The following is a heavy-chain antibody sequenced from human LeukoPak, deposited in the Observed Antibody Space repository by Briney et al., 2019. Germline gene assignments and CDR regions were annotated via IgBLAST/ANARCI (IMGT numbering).Heavy chain of an antibody. V-gene: IGHV3-23*01. Sequence: PGRSLRLSCVASGFTFSLHALHWVRQAPGKGLEWVSIINTNGDHTNYADSVKGRFTISRDNSKNTLYLQMNSLRTEDTAIYYCAKGGWNNWFDPWGQGTLVTVSA. CDR1: GFTFSLHA. CDR2: INTNGDHT. J-gene: IGHJ5*02. D-gene: IGHD6-19*01. CDR3: AKGGWNNWFDP.